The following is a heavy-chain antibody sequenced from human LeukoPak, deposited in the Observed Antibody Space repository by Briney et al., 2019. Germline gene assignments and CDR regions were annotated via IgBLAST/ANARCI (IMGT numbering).Heavy chain of an antibody. CDR3: ARGWRILTGPADY. D-gene: IGHD3-9*01. V-gene: IGHV3-74*01. J-gene: IGHJ4*02. Sequence: PGGSLRLSCAASGFTFSSYWMHWVRQAPGRGLVWVSRINSDGSSTSYADSVKGRFTISRDNAKNTLYLQMNSLRAGDTAVYYCARGWRILTGPADYWGQGTLVTVSS. CDR1: GFTFSSYW. CDR2: INSDGSST.